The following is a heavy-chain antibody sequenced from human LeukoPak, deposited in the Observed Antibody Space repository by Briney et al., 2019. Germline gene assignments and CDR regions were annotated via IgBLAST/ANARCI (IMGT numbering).Heavy chain of an antibody. J-gene: IGHJ4*02. CDR3: VQDWAWGAFGY. D-gene: IGHD7-27*01. V-gene: IGHV3-23*01. CDR2: ITPDAGRT. Sequence: PGGSLRLSCAASGFTFTNYGMNWVRQAPGKGLEWASGITPDAGRTYYADSVKGRFTIYRGNSKNTVYLQMNSLGAEDTAVYYCVQDWAWGAFGYWGQGTLVTVSS. CDR1: GFTFTNYG.